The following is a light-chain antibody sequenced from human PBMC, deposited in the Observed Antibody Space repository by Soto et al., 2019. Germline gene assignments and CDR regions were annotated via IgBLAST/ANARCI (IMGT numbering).Light chain of an antibody. CDR1: QTISSW. CDR2: DAS. CDR3: QQYDSFSPLT. J-gene: IGKJ4*01. Sequence: DIQMTQSPSSLSASVGDRVTITCRASQTISSWLAWYQQKPGKAPKLLIYDASTLEGGVPSRFSGSGSGTDFPLTINSLQPDDVGTYYCQQYDSFSPLTFGGGTKVEIK. V-gene: IGKV1-5*01.